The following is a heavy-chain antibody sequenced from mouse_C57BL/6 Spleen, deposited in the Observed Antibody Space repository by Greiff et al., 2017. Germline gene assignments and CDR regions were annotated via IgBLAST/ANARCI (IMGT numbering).Heavy chain of an antibody. CDR2: IYPGDGDT. D-gene: IGHD2-2*01. Sequence: VQLQQSGPELVKPGASVKISCKASGYAFSSSWMNWVKQRPGKGLEWIGRIYPGDGDTNYNGKFKGKATLTADKSSSTAYMQLSSLTSEDSAVYCCARSNYYGYDRNFDYWGQGSTLTVSS. CDR3: ARSNYYGYDRNFDY. V-gene: IGHV1-82*01. J-gene: IGHJ2*01. CDR1: GYAFSSSW.